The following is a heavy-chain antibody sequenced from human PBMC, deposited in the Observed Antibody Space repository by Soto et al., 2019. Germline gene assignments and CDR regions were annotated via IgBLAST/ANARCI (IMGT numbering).Heavy chain of an antibody. D-gene: IGHD1-26*01. CDR3: ARAEGAGFVGP. V-gene: IGHV1-3*01. J-gene: IGHJ5*02. Sequence: DSVKVSCKASGYTCTSYAMHWVRQAPGQRLEWMGWINAGNGNTKYSQKFQGRVTITRDTSASTAYMELSSLRSEDTAVYYCARAEGAGFVGPWGQVTLVTVSS. CDR2: INAGNGNT. CDR1: GYTCTSYA.